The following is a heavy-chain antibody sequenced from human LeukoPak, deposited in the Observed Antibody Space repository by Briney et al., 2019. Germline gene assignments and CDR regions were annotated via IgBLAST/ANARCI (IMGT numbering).Heavy chain of an antibody. V-gene: IGHV3-30*02. Sequence: GGSLRLSCAASGFTFSSYGIHWARQAPGKGPEWVAFVHYDGSNKYYADSVRGRFTVSRDNSKNTVYLEMNSLNSEDTAVYYCAKDPWDYWGQGTLVTVSS. CDR3: AKDPWDY. CDR2: VHYDGSNK. J-gene: IGHJ4*02. CDR1: GFTFSSYG.